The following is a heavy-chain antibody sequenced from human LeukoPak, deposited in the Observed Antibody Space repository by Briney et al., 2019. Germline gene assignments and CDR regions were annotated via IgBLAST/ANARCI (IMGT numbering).Heavy chain of an antibody. CDR3: ARDRTVTSHKAETSFDY. D-gene: IGHD4-17*01. CDR1: GYTFTSYG. V-gene: IGHV1-18*01. CDR2: ISAYNGNT. Sequence: GASVKVSCKASGYTFTSYGISWVRQAPGQGLEWMGWISAYNGNTNYAQKLQGRVTMTTDTSTSTAYMELRSLRSDDTAAYYCARDRTVTSHKAETSFDYWGQGTLVTVSS. J-gene: IGHJ4*02.